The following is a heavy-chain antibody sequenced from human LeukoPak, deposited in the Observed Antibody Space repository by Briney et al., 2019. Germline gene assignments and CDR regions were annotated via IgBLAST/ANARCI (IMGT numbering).Heavy chain of an antibody. CDR1: EFTFSISW. Sequence: LPGGSLRLSCAASEFTFSISWMHWVRQAPGKGLVWVSRINSDGSSTSYADSVKGRFTISKDNAKKTQYLQMNSLRAEDTAVYYCARDEDWSGYYGAFDIWGQGTMVTVSS. J-gene: IGHJ3*02. CDR3: ARDEDWSGYYGAFDI. V-gene: IGHV3-74*01. CDR2: INSDGSST. D-gene: IGHD3-3*01.